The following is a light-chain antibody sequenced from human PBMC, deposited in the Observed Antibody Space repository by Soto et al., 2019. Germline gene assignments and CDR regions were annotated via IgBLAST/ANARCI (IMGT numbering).Light chain of an antibody. Sequence: QSVLTQPPSVSGAPGQTVTISCTGSSSNIGARYEVHWYQQLPGTAPKLLIYEDIKRPSGIPDRFSGSKSGASASLAITGLLSEDEAEYYCQSYDSSLSGVVFGGRTKLTVL. CDR3: QSYDSSLSGVV. CDR2: EDI. V-gene: IGLV1-40*01. CDR1: SSNIGARYE. J-gene: IGLJ2*01.